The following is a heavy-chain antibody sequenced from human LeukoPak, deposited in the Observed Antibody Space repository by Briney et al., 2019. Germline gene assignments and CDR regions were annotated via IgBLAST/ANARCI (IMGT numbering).Heavy chain of an antibody. Sequence: PGGSLRLSCAASGFTFSSYAMSWVRQAPGKGLEWVSAISGSGGSTYYADSVKGRFTISRDNSKNTLYLQMNSLRAEDTAVYYCAKEGPFGDIVATIGTYFDYWGQGTLVTVSS. J-gene: IGHJ4*02. D-gene: IGHD5-12*01. CDR1: GFTFSSYA. CDR2: ISGSGGST. CDR3: AKEGPFGDIVATIGTYFDY. V-gene: IGHV3-23*01.